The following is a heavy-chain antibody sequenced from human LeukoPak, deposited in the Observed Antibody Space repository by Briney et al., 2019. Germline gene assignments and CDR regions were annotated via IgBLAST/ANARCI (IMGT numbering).Heavy chain of an antibody. J-gene: IGHJ4*02. CDR1: GYTFTSYG. CDR2: IIPLFGAA. CDR3: ARQMTSGYDPRPDYREFVAFDH. V-gene: IGHV1-69*13. Sequence: ASVKVSCKASGYTFTSYGISWVRQAPGQGLEWMGAIIPLFGAANYAQKFQGRVTITADGSMTTAYMDLTSLTSEDTAVYYCARQMTSGYDPRPDYREFVAFDHWGQGTLVTVSS. D-gene: IGHD5-12*01.